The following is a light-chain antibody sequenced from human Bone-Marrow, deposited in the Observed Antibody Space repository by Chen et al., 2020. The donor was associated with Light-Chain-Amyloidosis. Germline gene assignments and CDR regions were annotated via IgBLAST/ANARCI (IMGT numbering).Light chain of an antibody. CDR1: SSNIGAGYD. V-gene: IGLV1-40*01. CDR3: QSYDSPHVV. CDR2: GNS. J-gene: IGLJ2*01. Sequence: QSVLTQPPSVSGAPGQRVTISCTGSSSNIGAGYDVHWYQQLPGTAPKLLIYGNSNRPSGVPDLFSGSKSGTSASLAITGLQAEDEADYYCQSYDSPHVVFGGGTKLTVL.